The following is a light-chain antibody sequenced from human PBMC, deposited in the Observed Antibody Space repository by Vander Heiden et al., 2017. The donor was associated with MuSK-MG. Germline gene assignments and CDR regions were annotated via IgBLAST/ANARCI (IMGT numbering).Light chain of an antibody. CDR3: TSYTSSSTYV. CDR1: SSDVGAYNY. J-gene: IGLJ1*01. Sequence: QSALTQPASVSGSPGQSITISCTGTSSDVGAYNYVSWYQQYPGKALILMIYDVSKRPAGVSDRFSGSESGNTASLTISGLQAEDEADYYCTSYTSSSTYVFGTGTKVTGL. CDR2: DVS. V-gene: IGLV2-14*01.